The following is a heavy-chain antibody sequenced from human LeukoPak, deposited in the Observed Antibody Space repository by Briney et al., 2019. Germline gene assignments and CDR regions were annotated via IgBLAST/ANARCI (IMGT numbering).Heavy chain of an antibody. CDR2: ISGDSTYI. V-gene: IGHV3-21*01. CDR3: AGVSGRLERQSDLDY. CDR1: GFTFASYS. D-gene: IGHD1-1*01. J-gene: IGHJ4*02. Sequence: PGGSLRLSCAASGFTFASYSMNWARQAPGKGLEWVSSISGDSTYIYNAGSVKGRFTISRDNAQASLYLQMISLRADDTAVYYCAGVSGRLERQSDLDYWGQGTLVIVSS.